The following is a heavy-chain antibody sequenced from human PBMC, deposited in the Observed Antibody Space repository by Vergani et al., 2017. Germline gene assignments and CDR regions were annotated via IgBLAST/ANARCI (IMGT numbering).Heavy chain of an antibody. V-gene: IGHV3-21*01. D-gene: IGHD2-2*01. Sequence: EVQLVESGGGLVKPGGSLRLSCVASGFTFGSYSMNWVRQAPGKGLEWVSFISSSSSYRYYADSVKGRFTISSDNGEYSLLLQMNSLRPEDTAVYYCASGVPGYQLATQYFQRWGQRTLVTVSS. J-gene: IGHJ1*01. CDR3: ASGVPGYQLATQYFQR. CDR2: ISSSSSYR. CDR1: GFTFGSYS.